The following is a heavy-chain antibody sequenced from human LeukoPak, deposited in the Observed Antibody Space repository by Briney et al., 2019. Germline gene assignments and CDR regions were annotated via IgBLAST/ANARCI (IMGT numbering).Heavy chain of an antibody. V-gene: IGHV4-59*08. CDR1: GGSISSYY. CDR3: ARRLYYGFFDY. J-gene: IGHJ4*02. D-gene: IGHD4-17*01. Sequence: PSETLSLTCTVSGGSISSYYWSWIRQPPGKGLEWIGYIYYSGSTNYNPSLKSRVTISVDTSKNQFSLKLSSVTAADTAVYYCARRLYYGFFDYWGQGTLVTVSS. CDR2: IYYSGST.